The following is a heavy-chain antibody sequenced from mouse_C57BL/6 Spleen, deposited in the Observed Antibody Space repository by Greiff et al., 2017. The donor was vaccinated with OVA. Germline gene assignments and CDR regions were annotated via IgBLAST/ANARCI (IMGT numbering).Heavy chain of an antibody. J-gene: IGHJ2*01. Sequence: VQLQQPGAELVMPGASVKLSCKASGYTFTSYWMHWVKQRPGQGLEWIGEIDPSDSYTNYNQKFKGKSTLTVDKSSSTAYMQLSSLTSEDSAVYYCARRGNYGSSYFDYWGQGTTLTVSS. CDR1: GYTFTSYW. D-gene: IGHD1-1*01. V-gene: IGHV1-69*01. CDR2: IDPSDSYT. CDR3: ARRGNYGSSYFDY.